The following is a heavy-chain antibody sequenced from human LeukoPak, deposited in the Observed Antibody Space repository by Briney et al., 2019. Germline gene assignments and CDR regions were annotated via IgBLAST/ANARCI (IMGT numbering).Heavy chain of an antibody. J-gene: IGHJ3*02. D-gene: IGHD3-22*01. CDR2: INPSGGST. V-gene: IGHV1-46*01. CDR1: GYIFTSYY. CDR3: ARARAPTYYYDSSGYKYAFDI. Sequence: ASVKVSCKASGYIFTSYYMHWVRQAPGQGLEWMGIINPSGGSTSYAQKFQGRVTMTRDTSTSTVYMELSSLRSEDTAVYYCARARAPTYYYDSSGYKYAFDIWGQGTMVTVSS.